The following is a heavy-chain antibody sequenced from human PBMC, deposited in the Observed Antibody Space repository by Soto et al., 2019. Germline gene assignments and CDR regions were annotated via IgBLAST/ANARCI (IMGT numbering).Heavy chain of an antibody. Sequence: GASVKVSCKASGFTFTSSAVQWVRQARGQRLEWIGWIVVGSGNTNYAQKFQERVTITRDMSTSTAYMELSSLRSEDTAVYYCAACTTVTGDDAFDIWGQGTMVTVSS. CDR3: AACTTVTGDDAFDI. CDR1: GFTFTSSA. J-gene: IGHJ3*02. V-gene: IGHV1-58*01. D-gene: IGHD4-4*01. CDR2: IVVGSGNT.